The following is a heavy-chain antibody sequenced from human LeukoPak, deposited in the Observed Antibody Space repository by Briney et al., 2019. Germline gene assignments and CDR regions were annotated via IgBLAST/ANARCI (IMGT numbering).Heavy chain of an antibody. J-gene: IGHJ4*02. CDR3: ARDRDDGGFEY. Sequence: GGSLRLSCAASGFTFRNYWMSWVRQAPEKGLEWVDNINQDGRVKQYVDSLKGRFTISRDNAKNSLYLQLNSLRAEDTAVYYCARDRDDGGFEYWGQGTLVTVSS. D-gene: IGHD4-23*01. CDR1: GFTFRNYW. V-gene: IGHV3-7*01. CDR2: INQDGRVK.